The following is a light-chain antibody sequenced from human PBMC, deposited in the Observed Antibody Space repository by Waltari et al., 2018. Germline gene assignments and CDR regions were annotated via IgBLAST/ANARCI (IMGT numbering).Light chain of an antibody. J-gene: IGKJ2*01. CDR1: PSVSSSY. V-gene: IGKV3-20*01. Sequence: EIVFTQSPGTLSLSPGERATLSGRASPSVSSSYLAWYQQKPGQAPRLLIYGASSRATGIPDRFSGSGSGTDFTLTISRLEPEDFAVYYCQQYGSSPYTFGQGTKLEIK. CDR3: QQYGSSPYT. CDR2: GAS.